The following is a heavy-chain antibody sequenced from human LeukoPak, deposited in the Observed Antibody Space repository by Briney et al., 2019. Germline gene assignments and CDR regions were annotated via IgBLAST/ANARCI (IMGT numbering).Heavy chain of an antibody. CDR2: IYPGDSDT. V-gene: IGHV5-51*01. D-gene: IGHD2-2*01. J-gene: IGHJ4*02. Sequence: GESLKISCKGSGYSFTSYWIGWVRQMPGKGLEWMGIIYPGDSDTRYSPSFQGQVTISADKSISTAYLLWSSLKASDTAMYYCARARLYCSSTSCYVGPFDYWGQGTLVTVSS. CDR1: GYSFTSYW. CDR3: ARARLYCSSTSCYVGPFDY.